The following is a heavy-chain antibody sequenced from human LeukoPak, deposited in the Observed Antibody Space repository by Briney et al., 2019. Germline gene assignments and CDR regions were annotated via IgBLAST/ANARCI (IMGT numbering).Heavy chain of an antibody. CDR1: GFSFSSYW. V-gene: IGHV3-7*01. J-gene: IGHJ6*03. CDR2: IKQGESER. Sequence: PGGSLRLSCEASGFSFSSYWMTWVRQPPGKGPEWVANIKQGESERYSVDSVKGRFTISRDNAKNSVYLHMNSLRAEDTALYYCARQSAYYYVSYFYYYMDVWGKGTTVTVSS. D-gene: IGHD3-10*02. CDR3: ARQSAYYYVSYFYYYMDV.